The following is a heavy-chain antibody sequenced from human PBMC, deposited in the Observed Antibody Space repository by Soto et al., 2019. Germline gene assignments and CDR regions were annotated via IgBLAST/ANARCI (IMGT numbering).Heavy chain of an antibody. CDR1: GFTFSSYA. V-gene: IGHV3-23*01. D-gene: IGHD2-15*01. CDR3: ARVYCSGGSCYGIDY. J-gene: IGHJ4*02. Sequence: PGGSLRLSCAASGFTFSSYAMSWVRQAPGKGLEWVSAISGSGGSTYYAQKFQGRVTMTRDTSTSTVYMELSSLRSEDTAVYYCARVYCSGGSCYGIDYWGQGTLVTVSS. CDR2: ISGSGGST.